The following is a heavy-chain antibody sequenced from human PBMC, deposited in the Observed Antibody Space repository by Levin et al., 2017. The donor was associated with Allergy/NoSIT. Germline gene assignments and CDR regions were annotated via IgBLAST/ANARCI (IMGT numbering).Heavy chain of an antibody. V-gene: IGHV3-49*03. D-gene: IGHD6-19*01. CDR3: TRDPLGIAVAATSP. J-gene: IGHJ5*02. CDR1: GFTFGDYA. Sequence: PGGSLRLSCTASGFTFGDYAMSWFRQAPGKGLEWVGFIRSKAYGGTTEYAASVKGRFTISRDDSKSIAYLQMNSLKTEDTAVYYCTRDPLGIAVAATSPWGQGTLVTVSS. CDR2: IRSKAYGGTT.